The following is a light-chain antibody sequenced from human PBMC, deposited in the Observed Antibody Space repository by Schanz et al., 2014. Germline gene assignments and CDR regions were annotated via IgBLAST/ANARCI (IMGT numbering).Light chain of an antibody. CDR2: RND. Sequence: QSVLTQPPSASETPGQRVTISCSGSSSNIGTNFVYWYQQLPGTAPKLLIYRNDQRPSGVPDRFSGSKSGTSASLAISGLQSEDEADYYCAAWDDSLNGRGVFGGGTKLTVL. V-gene: IGLV1-44*01. CDR1: SSNIGTNF. J-gene: IGLJ3*02. CDR3: AAWDDSLNGRGV.